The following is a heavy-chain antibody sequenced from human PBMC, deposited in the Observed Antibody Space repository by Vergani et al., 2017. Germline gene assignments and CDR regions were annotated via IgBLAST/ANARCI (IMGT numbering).Heavy chain of an antibody. CDR3: ARDLLPGTLLLLAY. D-gene: IGHD1-7*01. CDR2: ISGSGHTK. V-gene: IGHV3-11*04. CDR1: GFTFSDYY. Sequence: VQLVESGGGLIHPGGSLRLSCAASGFTFSDYYMTWIRQAPGKGLEWISYISGSGHTKYYADSVKGRFAISRDNAKNSLYLQMNNLRVEDTAVYYCARDLLPGTLLLLAYWGQGTLISVSS. J-gene: IGHJ4*02.